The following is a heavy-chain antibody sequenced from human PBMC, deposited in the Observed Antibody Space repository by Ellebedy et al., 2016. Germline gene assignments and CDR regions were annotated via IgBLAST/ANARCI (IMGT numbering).Heavy chain of an antibody. Sequence: ASVQVSCKVSGYPLTEMSMHWVRQSPGKGLEWMGGYAPEVGKTVYAQRFQSRLTMTEDASADTAYMELSSLRSEDTAVYFCATGDYGDYGLVWGQGTKVTVSS. CDR3: ATGDYGDYGLV. J-gene: IGHJ3*01. CDR1: GYPLTEMS. D-gene: IGHD4-17*01. CDR2: YAPEVGKT. V-gene: IGHV1-24*01.